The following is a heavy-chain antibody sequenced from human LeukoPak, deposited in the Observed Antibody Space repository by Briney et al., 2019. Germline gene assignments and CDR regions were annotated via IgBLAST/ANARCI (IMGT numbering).Heavy chain of an antibody. Sequence: PGGSLRLSCAASGFTFSSYAMHWVRQAPGKGLEWVAVISYDGSNKYYADSVKGRFTISRDNSKNTLYLQMNNLRVDDTATYCAKDFGIAVADTFQFWGQGTLVTVS. V-gene: IGHV3-30*14. CDR2: ISYDGSNK. D-gene: IGHD6-19*01. CDR3: KDFGIAVADTFQF. CDR1: GFTFSSYA. J-gene: IGHJ1*01.